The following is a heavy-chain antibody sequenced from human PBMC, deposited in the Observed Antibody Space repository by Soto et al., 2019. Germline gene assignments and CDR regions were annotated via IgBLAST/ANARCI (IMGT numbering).Heavy chain of an antibody. Sequence: GGSLRLSCAASGFTFSSYAMSWVRQAPGKGLEWVSAISGSGGSTYYADSVKGRFTISRENSKNTLYLQMTSLGAEDTAVYYCAKASPIAARPYYYYYMDVWGKGTTVTVSS. CDR1: GFTFSSYA. CDR2: ISGSGGST. D-gene: IGHD6-6*01. J-gene: IGHJ6*03. V-gene: IGHV3-23*01. CDR3: AKASPIAARPYYYYYMDV.